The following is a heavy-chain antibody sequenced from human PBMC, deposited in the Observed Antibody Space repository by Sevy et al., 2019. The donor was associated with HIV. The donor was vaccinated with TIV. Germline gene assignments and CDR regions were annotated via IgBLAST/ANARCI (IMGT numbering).Heavy chain of an antibody. CDR2: IYSSGST. D-gene: IGHD3-22*01. J-gene: IGHJ4*02. CDR1: GGSISSGDYS. V-gene: IGHV4-30-4*01. Sequence: SETLSLTCTVSGGSISSGDYSWSWIRQPPGKGLEWIGYIYSSGSTYCNPSLKSRVTISVDTSRNQFSLNLSSVTAADTAVYYCARTFYYDSSGLTLDYWGQGTLVTVSS. CDR3: ARTFYYDSSGLTLDY.